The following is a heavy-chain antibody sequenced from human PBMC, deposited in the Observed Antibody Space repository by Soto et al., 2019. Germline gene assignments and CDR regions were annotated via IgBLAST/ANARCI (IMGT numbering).Heavy chain of an antibody. CDR1: GFTFSSYA. CDR3: ARGPSSLTRFDY. J-gene: IGHJ4*02. V-gene: IGHV3-30-3*01. Sequence: LRLSCAASGFTFSSYAMHWVRQAPGKGLDWVAVISYDGSNKYYADSVKGRFTISRDNSKNTLYVQMNSLRAEDTAVYYCARGPSSLTRFDYWGQGTLVTVSS. D-gene: IGHD2-2*01. CDR2: ISYDGSNK.